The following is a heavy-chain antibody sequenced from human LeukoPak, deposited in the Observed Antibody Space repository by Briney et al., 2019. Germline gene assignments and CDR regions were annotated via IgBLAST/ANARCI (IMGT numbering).Heavy chain of an antibody. D-gene: IGHD3-16*01. J-gene: IGHJ6*02. CDR1: GFTFSSYC. V-gene: IGHV3-7*01. CDR3: ATYTHWVAGDV. Sequence: GGSLRLSCAASGFTFSSYCMSWVRQAPGKGLEWVANIKQDGSEKYYVDSVKGRFTISRDNARNSLYLQMGSLRAEDTAVYYCATYTHWVAGDVWGQGTTVTVSS. CDR2: IKQDGSEK.